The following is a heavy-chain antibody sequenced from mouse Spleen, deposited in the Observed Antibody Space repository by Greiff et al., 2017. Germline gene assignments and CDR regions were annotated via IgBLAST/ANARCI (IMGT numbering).Heavy chain of an antibody. CDR3: ARIEGDYYYGSSYNFDY. CDR2: IWWDDDK. Sequence: QVTLKESGPGILQPSQTLSLTCSFSGFSLSTFGMGVGWIRQPSVKGLEWLAHIWWDDDKYYNPALKSRLTISKDTSKNQVFLKIANVDTADTATYYCARIEGDYYYGSSYNFDYWGQGTTLTVSS. J-gene: IGHJ2*01. D-gene: IGHD1-1*01. V-gene: IGHV8-8*01. CDR1: GFSLSTFGMG.